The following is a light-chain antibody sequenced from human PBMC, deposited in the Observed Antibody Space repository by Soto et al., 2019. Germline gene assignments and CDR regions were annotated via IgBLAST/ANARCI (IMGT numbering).Light chain of an antibody. CDR1: QSVSGSY. V-gene: IGKV3D-20*02. CDR2: DAS. CDR3: QQANSFPIT. J-gene: IGKJ5*01. Sequence: EIMLTQAPGTLSLSPGDRATLSCRASQSVSGSYLAWYQQKPGQAPRLLIYDASSRATGIPARFSGSGSETDFTLTISSLQPEDCAIYFCQQANSFPITFGQGTRLEI.